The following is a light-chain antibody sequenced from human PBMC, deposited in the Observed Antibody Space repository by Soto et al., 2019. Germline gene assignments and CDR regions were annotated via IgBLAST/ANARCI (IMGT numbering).Light chain of an antibody. J-gene: IGLJ1*01. CDR3: CSYAGSYTHYV. Sequence: QAVVTQSRSVSGSPGQSITISCTGTSSDVGGYNYVSWYRQHPGKAPKLMIYDVSKRPSGVPDRFSGSKSGNTASLTISGLQAEDEADYYCCSYAGSYTHYVFGTGTKLTVL. CDR1: SSDVGGYNY. V-gene: IGLV2-11*01. CDR2: DVS.